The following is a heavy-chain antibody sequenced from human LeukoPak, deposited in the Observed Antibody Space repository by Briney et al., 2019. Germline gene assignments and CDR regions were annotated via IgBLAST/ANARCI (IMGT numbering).Heavy chain of an antibody. J-gene: IGHJ4*02. Sequence: GGSLRLSCAASGFTFSSYDMSWVRQAPGKGLEWVSSISGSGGSTYYADSVKGRFTISRDNSKNTLYLQMNSLRAEDTAVYYCAKLRGSYGHRGLYYFDYWGQGTLVTVSS. V-gene: IGHV3-23*01. D-gene: IGHD5-18*01. CDR3: AKLRGSYGHRGLYYFDY. CDR2: ISGSGGST. CDR1: GFTFSSYD.